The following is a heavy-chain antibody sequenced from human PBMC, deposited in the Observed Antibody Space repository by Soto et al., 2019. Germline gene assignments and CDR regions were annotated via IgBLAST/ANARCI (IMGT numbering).Heavy chain of an antibody. V-gene: IGHV3-30*18. J-gene: IGHJ4*02. Sequence: PGGSLRLSCAASGFTFSSYGMHWVRQAPDKGLEWVAVILYDGNNKYYADSVKGRFTISRDSAKNTLYLQMSSLRAEDTAVYYCAKDLCGGDCYSFDYWGQGTLVTVS. CDR3: AKDLCGGDCYSFDY. D-gene: IGHD2-21*02. CDR1: GFTFSSYG. CDR2: ILYDGNNK.